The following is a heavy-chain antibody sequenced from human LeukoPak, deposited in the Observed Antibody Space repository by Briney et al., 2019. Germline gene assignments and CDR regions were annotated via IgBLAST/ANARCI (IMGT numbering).Heavy chain of an antibody. CDR1: GFTFSTYS. D-gene: IGHD5-18*01. Sequence: GGSLRLSCSVSGFTFSTYSMHWVRRVPGKGLEYVSGISRYGTSTYYADSVKGRFTISRDNSKNTLYLQMSSLRTEDTAVYYCVKNPNELWSYFDYWGQGTLVTVSS. CDR3: VKNPNELWSYFDY. V-gene: IGHV3-64D*06. CDR2: ISRYGTST. J-gene: IGHJ4*02.